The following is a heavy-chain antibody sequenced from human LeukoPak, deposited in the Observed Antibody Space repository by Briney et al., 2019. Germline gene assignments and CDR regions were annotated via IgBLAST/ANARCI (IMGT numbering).Heavy chain of an antibody. Sequence: SQTLSLTCTVSGGSISSGGYSWSWIRQHPGKGLEWIGYIYYSGSTYYNPSLKSRVTISVDTSKNQFSLKLSSVTAADTAVYYCARGRDSSGYYFSALAEYFQHWGQGTLVTVSS. CDR1: GGSISSGGYS. V-gene: IGHV4-31*03. D-gene: IGHD3-22*01. CDR2: IYYSGST. J-gene: IGHJ1*01. CDR3: ARGRDSSGYYFSALAEYFQH.